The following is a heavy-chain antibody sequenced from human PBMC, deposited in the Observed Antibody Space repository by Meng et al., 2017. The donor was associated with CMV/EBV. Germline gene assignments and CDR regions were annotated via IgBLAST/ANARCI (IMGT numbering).Heavy chain of an antibody. D-gene: IGHD6-25*01. CDR1: GFTFSSSG. CDR2: IWYDGSNK. Sequence: GGSLRLSCAASGFTFSSSGMHWVRQAPGKGLEWVAVIWYDGSNKYYADSVKGRFTISRDNSKNTLYLQMNSLRAEDTAVYYCARGDSSVYYYYYYGMDVWGQGTTVTVSS. CDR3: ARGDSSVYYYYYYGMDV. V-gene: IGHV3-33*01. J-gene: IGHJ6*02.